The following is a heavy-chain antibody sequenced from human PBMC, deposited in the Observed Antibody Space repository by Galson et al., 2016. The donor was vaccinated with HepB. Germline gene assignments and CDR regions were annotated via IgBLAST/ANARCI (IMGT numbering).Heavy chain of an antibody. D-gene: IGHD2-2*01. J-gene: IGHJ4*02. CDR2: ISENGGST. CDR1: GFTFKSHS. CDR3: ARDQGYCSGITCLIYDY. V-gene: IGHV3-23*01. Sequence: SLRLSCAASGFTFKSHSMSWVRQAPGKGLEWVSAISENGGSTHYADSVKGRFTISRDNSKKTLYRQMNSVRAEDTAVYYCARDQGYCSGITCLIYDYWGQGTLVTV.